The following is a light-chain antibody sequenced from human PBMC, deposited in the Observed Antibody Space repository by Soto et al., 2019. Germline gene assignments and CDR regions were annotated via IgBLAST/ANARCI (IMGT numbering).Light chain of an antibody. J-gene: IGLJ1*01. CDR1: TSDVGTFGL. CDR2: EGS. Sequence: QSVLTQPASVSGSPGQSITISCSGTTSDVGTFGLVSWFQQHPGKAPKLMIYEGSKRPAGVSKRFSGSKSGDTASLTISGLQAEDEADYYCSSYAGSTTFDVFGTGTKVTAL. V-gene: IGLV2-23*01. CDR3: SSYAGSTTFDV.